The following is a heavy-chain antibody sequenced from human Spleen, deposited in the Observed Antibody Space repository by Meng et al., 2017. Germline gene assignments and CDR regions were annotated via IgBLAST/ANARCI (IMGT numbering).Heavy chain of an antibody. V-gene: IGHV4-4*02. CDR3: ASYNSGWPQFDS. J-gene: IGHJ4*02. Sequence: QLLLQDAGPGRLNTSGTLSLTCAVAGGSISTTKGWNWVRQTPGKGLEWVGEIYHSGSTNYNPSLKSRVTMSVDKSKNQFSLKLTFVTAADTAVYYCASYNSGWPQFDSWGQGILVTVSS. D-gene: IGHD6-19*01. CDR2: IYHSGST. CDR1: GGSISTTKG.